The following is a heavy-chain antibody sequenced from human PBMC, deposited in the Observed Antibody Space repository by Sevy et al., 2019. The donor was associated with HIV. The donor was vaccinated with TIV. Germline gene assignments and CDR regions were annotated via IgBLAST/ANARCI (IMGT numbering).Heavy chain of an antibody. V-gene: IGHV3-7*03. CDR3: ARDCSSTSCLWGLDV. CDR2: IKVDGGEK. D-gene: IGHD2-2*01. J-gene: IGHJ6*02. CDR1: GFTFRSYW. Sequence: GGSLRLSCAVSGFTFRSYWMSWVRQAPGKGLEWVAHIKVDGGEKYQVDSGKGRFTISRDNAKNSLFLQMNSLRVEDTAVYYCARDCSSTSCLWGLDVWGQGTAVTVSS.